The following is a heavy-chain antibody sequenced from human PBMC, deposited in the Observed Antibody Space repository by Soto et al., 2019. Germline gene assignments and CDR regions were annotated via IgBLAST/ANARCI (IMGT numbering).Heavy chain of an antibody. CDR3: ARSYGDYEFGNFDL. Sequence: QVQLQESGPGLVKPSETLSLTCTVSGGSISSYYWSWIRQPPGKGLEWIGYIYYSGSTNYNPSLKSRVTLSVDTSKNQFSLKLSSVTAADTAVYYCARSYGDYEFGNFDLWGRGTLVTVSS. CDR1: GGSISSYY. CDR2: IYYSGST. D-gene: IGHD4-17*01. J-gene: IGHJ2*01. V-gene: IGHV4-59*08.